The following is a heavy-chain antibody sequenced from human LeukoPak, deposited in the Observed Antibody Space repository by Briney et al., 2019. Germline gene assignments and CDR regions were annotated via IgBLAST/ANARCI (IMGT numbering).Heavy chain of an antibody. Sequence: SETLSLTCTVSGDFISTYYWSWVRQPPGKGLEWIGYVYYTGSTNYNPSLKGRVTISVDTSKNQFFLKLSSVTAADTAMYYCARASIRYYDSSAYSHWGQGALVTVSS. D-gene: IGHD3-22*01. J-gene: IGHJ4*02. CDR1: GDFISTYY. V-gene: IGHV4-59*01. CDR2: VYYTGST. CDR3: ARASIRYYDSSAYSH.